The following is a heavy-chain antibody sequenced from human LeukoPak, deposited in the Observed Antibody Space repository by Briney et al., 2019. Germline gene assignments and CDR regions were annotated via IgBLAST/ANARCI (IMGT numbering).Heavy chain of an antibody. CDR1: GYTFTNYG. CDR2: ISAYNGNT. J-gene: IGHJ6*03. V-gene: IGHV1-18*01. D-gene: IGHD5-24*01. CDR3: ATEMAPAKSYYYYMDV. Sequence: ASVKVSRKTSGYTFTNYGISWVRQAPGQGLEWMGWISAYNGNTNYAQKLQGRVTMTTDTSTSTAYMELRSLRSDDTAVYYCATEMAPAKSYYYYMDVWGKGTTVTVSS.